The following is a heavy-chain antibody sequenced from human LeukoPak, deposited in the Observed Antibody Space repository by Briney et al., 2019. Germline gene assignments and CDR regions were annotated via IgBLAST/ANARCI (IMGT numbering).Heavy chain of an antibody. CDR1: GFTFSSDW. Sequence: PGGSLRLSCAASGFTFSSDWMSWFRQAPGKGLEWLAYINQEGTEEGYVDSVKGRFTISRDNAKNSLYVQMNSLRAEDTALYYCAKGDLPLLYGGAFDSWGQGILVTVSS. D-gene: IGHD1-26*01. J-gene: IGHJ4*02. V-gene: IGHV3-7*03. CDR3: AKGDLPLLYGGAFDS. CDR2: INQEGTEE.